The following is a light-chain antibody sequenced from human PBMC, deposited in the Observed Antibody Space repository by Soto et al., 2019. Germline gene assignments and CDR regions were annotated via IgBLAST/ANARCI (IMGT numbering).Light chain of an antibody. Sequence: EIVLIQSPATLSLSPGERATLSCRASQSVGSYLAWYQHKPGQAPRLLISDASNRATGIPARFSGSGSETDFTLTISSLEPEDSAVYFCQLRSSWPPYTFAQGTKVDIK. J-gene: IGKJ2*01. V-gene: IGKV3-11*01. CDR1: QSVGSY. CDR2: DAS. CDR3: QLRSSWPPYT.